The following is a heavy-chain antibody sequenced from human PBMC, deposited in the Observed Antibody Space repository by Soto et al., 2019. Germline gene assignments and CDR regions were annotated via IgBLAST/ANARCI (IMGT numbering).Heavy chain of an antibody. D-gene: IGHD1-26*01. CDR2: IYYSGST. J-gene: IGHJ6*01. CDR1: GVSLSGSRYY. Sequence: PSETLSLTCTASGVSLSGSRYYWGWLRQPPGRGLEWIGNIYYSGSTYYTPALKSRVTLSVDTSKNQFSLNLNSVTAADTAVYYCARGGIPPSGYGIAYAMDVWGQGTTVTVSS. V-gene: IGHV4-39*01. CDR3: ARGGIPPSGYGIAYAMDV.